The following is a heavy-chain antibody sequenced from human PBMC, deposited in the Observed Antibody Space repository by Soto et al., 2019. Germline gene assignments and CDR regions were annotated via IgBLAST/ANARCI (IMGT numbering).Heavy chain of an antibody. CDR1: GFTVSSNY. CDR3: ARGVAVAGIDY. J-gene: IGHJ4*02. V-gene: IGHV3-53*04. Sequence: GESLKISCAASGFTVSSNYMSWVRRAPGKGLEWVSVIYSGGSTYYADSVKGRFTISRHNSKNTLYLQMNSLRAEDTAVYYCARGVAVAGIDYWGQGTLVTVSS. D-gene: IGHD6-19*01. CDR2: IYSGGST.